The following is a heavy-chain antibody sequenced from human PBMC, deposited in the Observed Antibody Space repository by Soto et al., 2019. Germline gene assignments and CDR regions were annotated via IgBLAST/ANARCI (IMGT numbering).Heavy chain of an antibody. CDR3: ARGTYYYGSGSYFTFDY. CDR1: GGSISSGGYS. CDR2: IKHRGST. Sequence: SETLSLTCAVSGGSISSGGYSWSWIRQPPGKGLEWIGEIKHRGSTNYNPSLKSRVTISVDTSKNQFSLKLSSVTAADTAVYYCARGTYYYGSGSYFTFDYWGQGTLVTVSS. V-gene: IGHV4-30-2*01. D-gene: IGHD3-10*01. J-gene: IGHJ4*02.